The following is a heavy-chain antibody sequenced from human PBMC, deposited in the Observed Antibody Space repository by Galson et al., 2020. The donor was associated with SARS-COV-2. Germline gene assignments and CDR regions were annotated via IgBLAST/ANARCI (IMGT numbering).Heavy chain of an antibody. CDR1: GGSIGSSSYY. J-gene: IGHJ4*02. Sequence: ASETLSLTCALSGGSIGSSSYYWGWIRQPPGKGLEWIGNLFYTGATFYNPSFKSRVTISLDTSKNQFSLDLTSVTAADTAMYYWARIVQWPVHRPGDYWGQGILVTVSS. CDR3: ARIVQWPVHRPGDY. CDR2: LFYTGAT. D-gene: IGHD6-19*01. V-gene: IGHV4-39*07.